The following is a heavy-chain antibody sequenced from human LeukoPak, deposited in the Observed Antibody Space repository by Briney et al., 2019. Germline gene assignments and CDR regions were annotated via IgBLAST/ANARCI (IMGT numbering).Heavy chain of an antibody. CDR3: ANRACGADCHADY. CDR1: GFTFSDYG. CDR2: ISGSGGST. J-gene: IGHJ4*02. Sequence: PGGSLRLSCTASGFTFSDYGMSWVRQAPGEGLEWVSAISGSGGSTFYADSVKGRFTISRDNSKNTLYLHMSSLRGDDTAVYYCANRACGADCHADYLGQGTLVTVSS. V-gene: IGHV3-23*01. D-gene: IGHD2-21*02.